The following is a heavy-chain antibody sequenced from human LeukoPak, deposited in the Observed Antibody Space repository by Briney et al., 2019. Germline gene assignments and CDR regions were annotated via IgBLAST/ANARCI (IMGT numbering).Heavy chain of an antibody. J-gene: IGHJ4*02. CDR2: INHSGST. D-gene: IGHD5-18*01. CDR3: ARGHVDTAMVHFDY. Sequence: SETLSLTCAVYGGSFSGYYWSWIRQPPGKGLEWIGEINHSGSTNYNPSLKSRVTMSVDTSKNQFSLKLSSVTAADTAVYYCARGHVDTAMVHFDYWGQGTLVTVSS. V-gene: IGHV4-34*01. CDR1: GGSFSGYY.